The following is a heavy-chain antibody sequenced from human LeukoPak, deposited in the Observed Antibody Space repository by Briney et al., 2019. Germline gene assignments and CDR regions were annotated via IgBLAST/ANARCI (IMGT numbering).Heavy chain of an antibody. J-gene: IGHJ4*02. CDR2: INRDASEK. CDR3: ARDGPQQLGVFDY. CDR1: GFTLSSYW. V-gene: IGHV3-7*01. D-gene: IGHD6-13*01. Sequence: GGSLRLSCAASGFTLSSYWMSWVRQAPGKGLEWVANINRDASEKYFVDSVKGRFTISRDNAKNTLYLQMNSLRAEDTAVYYCARDGPQQLGVFDYWGQGTLVTVSS.